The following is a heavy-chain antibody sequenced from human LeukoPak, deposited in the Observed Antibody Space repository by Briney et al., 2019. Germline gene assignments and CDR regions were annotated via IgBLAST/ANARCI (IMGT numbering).Heavy chain of an antibody. Sequence: ASVKVYCKASGYTFTSYFMHWVGQAPGQGLEWMGIINPSGGSTSYAQKFQGRVTMTRDTSTSTVYMELSSLRSEDTAVYYCARRGVGATGAFDYWGQGTLSPSLQ. J-gene: IGHJ4*02. CDR3: ARRGVGATGAFDY. CDR1: GYTFTSYF. CDR2: INPSGGST. D-gene: IGHD1-26*01. V-gene: IGHV1-46*01.